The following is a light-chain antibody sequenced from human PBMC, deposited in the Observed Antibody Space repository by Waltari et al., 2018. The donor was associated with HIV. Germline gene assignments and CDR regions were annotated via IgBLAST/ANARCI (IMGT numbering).Light chain of an antibody. CDR2: RNT. V-gene: IGLV1-44*01. CDR1: SSNIGRRS. J-gene: IGLJ2*01. Sequence: QSLLTQSPSASGTPGQRVNISCFGTSSNIGRRSVNWYQHFPGTPPRLVSFRNTERPSGVPDRFSGSKSGTSASLAISGLHSQDEADYYCSVWDVTLNGLVFGGGTRLTVL. CDR3: SVWDVTLNGLV.